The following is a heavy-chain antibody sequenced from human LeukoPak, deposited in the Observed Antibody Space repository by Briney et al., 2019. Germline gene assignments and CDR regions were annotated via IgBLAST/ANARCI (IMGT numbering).Heavy chain of an antibody. J-gene: IGHJ3*01. Sequence: GGSLRLSCAASGFTVSSNYMSWVRQAPGKGLEWVSVIYSGGSTYYADSVKGRFTISRDNSKNTLYLQMNSLRAEDTAVYYCAKDKEWELLGSAFDLWGQGTMVTVSS. V-gene: IGHV3-66*01. CDR2: IYSGGST. D-gene: IGHD1-26*01. CDR1: GFTVSSNY. CDR3: AKDKEWELLGSAFDL.